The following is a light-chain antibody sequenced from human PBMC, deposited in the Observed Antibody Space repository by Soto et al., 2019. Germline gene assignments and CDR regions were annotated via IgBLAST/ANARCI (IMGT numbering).Light chain of an antibody. CDR2: AAS. CDR1: QGISSY. Sequence: IQLTQSPSSLSASVGDRVTITCRVSQGISSYLAWYQQKPGKAPKLLIYAASTLRSGVPSRFSGSGSGTDFTLTISSLQPEDFATYYCQQLNDYPITFGQGTRLEIK. V-gene: IGKV1-9*01. CDR3: QQLNDYPIT. J-gene: IGKJ5*01.